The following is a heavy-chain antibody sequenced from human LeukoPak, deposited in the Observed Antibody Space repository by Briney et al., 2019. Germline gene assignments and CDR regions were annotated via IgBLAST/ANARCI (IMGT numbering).Heavy chain of an antibody. J-gene: IGHJ4*02. CDR2: INHSGST. CDR1: GGSFSGYY. D-gene: IGHD5-18*01. CDR3: ARGWIREYYFDY. V-gene: IGHV4-34*01. Sequence: SETLSLTCAVYGGSFSGYYWSWIRQPPGKGLEWIGEINHSGSTSYNPSLKSRVTISVDTSKNLFSLKLSSVTAADTAVYYCARGWIREYYFDYWGQGTLVTVSS.